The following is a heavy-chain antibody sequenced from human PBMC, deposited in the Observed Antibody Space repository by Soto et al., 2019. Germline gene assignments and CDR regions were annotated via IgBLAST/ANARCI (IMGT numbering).Heavy chain of an antibody. D-gene: IGHD3-10*01. V-gene: IGHV3-53*04. CDR3: VRGRYGSEIH. CDR2: LYNGGAT. J-gene: IGHJ4*02. Sequence: EVRLVESGGGLVQPGGSLRLSCAASGFIVSSNYMTWVRQAPGKGLEWVSLLYNGGATHYASSVKGRFTISSHSSQNTMFLQMNSLRTEDTSTYYCVRGRYGSEIHWGQGTKVTVSS. CDR1: GFIVSSNY.